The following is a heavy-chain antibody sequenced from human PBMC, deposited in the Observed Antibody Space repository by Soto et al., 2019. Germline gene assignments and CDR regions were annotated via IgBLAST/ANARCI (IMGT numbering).Heavy chain of an antibody. CDR2: IIPIFGTA. J-gene: IGHJ6*02. D-gene: IGHD2-2*01. Sequence: SVKVSCKASGGTFSSYAISWVRQAPGQGLEWMGGIIPIFGTANYAQKFQGRVTITADESTSTAYMELSSLRSEDTAVYYCARGFSSTILGLYYYYGMDVWGQGTTVTVSS. CDR3: ARGFSSTILGLYYYYGMDV. CDR1: GGTFSSYA. V-gene: IGHV1-69*13.